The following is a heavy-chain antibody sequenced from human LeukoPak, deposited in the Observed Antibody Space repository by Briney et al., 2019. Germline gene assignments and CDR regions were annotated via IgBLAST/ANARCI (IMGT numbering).Heavy chain of an antibody. Sequence: GGSLRLSCTASGFTFGDYAMSWIRQAPGKGLEWVGFIRSKAYGETADYTASVKGRFTISRDDSKAIAYLQMNSLKTEDTAVYHCTRDRGAYNLYDYWGQGTLVTVSS. CDR2: IRSKAYGETA. D-gene: IGHD1-1*01. CDR3: TRDRGAYNLYDY. J-gene: IGHJ4*02. CDR1: GFTFGDYA. V-gene: IGHV3-49*01.